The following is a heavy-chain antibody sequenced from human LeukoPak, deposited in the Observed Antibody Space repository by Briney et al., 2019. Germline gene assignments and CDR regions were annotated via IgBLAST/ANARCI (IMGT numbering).Heavy chain of an antibody. CDR2: INHSGST. CDR1: GGSFSGYY. V-gene: IGHV4-34*01. Sequence: KPSETLSLTCAVYGGSFSGYYWSWIRQPPGKGLKWIGEINHSGSTNYNPSLKSRVTISVDTSKNQFSLKLSSVTAADTAVYYCARARYYYGSGSYFRYYYGMDVWGQGTTVTVSS. CDR3: ARARYYYGSGSYFRYYYGMDV. J-gene: IGHJ6*02. D-gene: IGHD3-10*01.